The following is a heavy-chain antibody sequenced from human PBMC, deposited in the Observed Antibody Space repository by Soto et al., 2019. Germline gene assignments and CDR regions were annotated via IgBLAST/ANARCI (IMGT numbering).Heavy chain of an antibody. CDR2: IYSGGST. Sequence: EVQLVESGGGLIQPGGSLRLSCAASGFTVSSNYMSWVRQAPGKGLEWVSVIYSGGSTYYADSVKGRVTISRDNSKNTLYLQMNSLRAEDTAVYYCARIAAAGTSGYYYGMDVWGQGTTVTVSS. V-gene: IGHV3-53*01. CDR3: ARIAAAGTSGYYYGMDV. J-gene: IGHJ6*02. CDR1: GFTVSSNY. D-gene: IGHD6-13*01.